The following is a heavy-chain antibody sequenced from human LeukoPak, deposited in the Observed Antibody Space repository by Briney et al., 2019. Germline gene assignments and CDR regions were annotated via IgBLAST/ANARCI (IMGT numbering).Heavy chain of an antibody. Sequence: SETLSLTCAVYGGSFSGYYWSWIRQPPGKGLEWIGEINHSGSTKYNPSLKSRVTISVDTSKNQFSLKLSSVTAADTAVYYCARVSRRDSSSWHTGFYYYYMDVWGKGTTVTISS. D-gene: IGHD6-13*01. CDR1: GGSFSGYY. CDR2: INHSGST. CDR3: ARVSRRDSSSWHTGFYYYYMDV. V-gene: IGHV4-34*01. J-gene: IGHJ6*03.